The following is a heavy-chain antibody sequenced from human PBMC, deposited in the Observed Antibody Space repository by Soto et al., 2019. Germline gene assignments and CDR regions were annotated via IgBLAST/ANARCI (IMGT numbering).Heavy chain of an antibody. D-gene: IGHD3-10*01. CDR2: IDHTGSA. J-gene: IGHJ6*04. V-gene: IGHV4-34*01. Sequence: QVQLHQWGAGLLKPSETLSLTCAVYGGSFSGYYWTWIRQPPGKGLEWIGEIDHTGSANYNPSLTTRFPSSIDTSKSQLSLTLSSATAADTAVYYCARGPYGSGISSPSSTSSLGVWGNGTTFTVSS. CDR1: GGSFSGYY. CDR3: ARGPYGSGISSPSSTSSLGV.